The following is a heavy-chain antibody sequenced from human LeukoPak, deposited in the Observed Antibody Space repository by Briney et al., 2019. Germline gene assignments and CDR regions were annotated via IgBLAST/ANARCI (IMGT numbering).Heavy chain of an antibody. CDR3: AKGSEYSSSSEVYFDY. CDR2: IQNDGSNE. J-gene: IGHJ4*02. D-gene: IGHD6-6*01. CDR1: GFTLSSYG. Sequence: GGSLRLSCAASGFTLSSYGMHWVRQAPGKGLEWVAYIQNDGSNEQYADSVKGRFTISRDNSKNTLYLQMNSLRAEDTAVYYCAKGSEYSSSSEVYFDYWGQGTLVTVSS. V-gene: IGHV3-30*02.